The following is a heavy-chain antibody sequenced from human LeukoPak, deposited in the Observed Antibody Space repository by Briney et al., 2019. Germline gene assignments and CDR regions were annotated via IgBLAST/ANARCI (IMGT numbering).Heavy chain of an antibody. J-gene: IGHJ4*02. V-gene: IGHV1-69*13. CDR2: IIPIFGTA. CDR3: ASSYDSSGYYYDSNFDY. Sequence: SVKVSCKASGGTFSSYAISWVRQASGQGLEWMGGIIPIFGTANYAQKFQGRVTITADESTSTAYMELSSLRSEDTAVYYCASSYDSSGYYYDSNFDYWGQGTLVTVSS. D-gene: IGHD3-22*01. CDR1: GGTFSSYA.